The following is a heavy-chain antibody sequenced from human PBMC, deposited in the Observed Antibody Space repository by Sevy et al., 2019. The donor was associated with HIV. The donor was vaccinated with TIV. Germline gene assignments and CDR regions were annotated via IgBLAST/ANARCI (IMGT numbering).Heavy chain of an antibody. Sequence: SETLSLTYTVSGGSISSSSYYWGWIRQPPGKGLEWIGSIYYSGSTYYNPSLKSRVTISVDTSKNQFSLKLSSVTAADTAVYYCARLPYDFWSGYPLVNWFDPWGQGTLVTVSS. CDR1: GGSISSSSYY. CDR3: ARLPYDFWSGYPLVNWFDP. CDR2: IYYSGST. J-gene: IGHJ5*02. V-gene: IGHV4-39*01. D-gene: IGHD3-3*01.